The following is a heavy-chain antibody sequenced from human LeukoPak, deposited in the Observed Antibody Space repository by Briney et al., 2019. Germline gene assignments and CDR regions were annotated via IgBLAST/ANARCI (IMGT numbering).Heavy chain of an antibody. D-gene: IGHD3-3*01. CDR2: ISSSGSTI. Sequence: AGGSLRLSCAASGFTFSDYYMSWIRQAPGKGLEWVSYISSSGSTIYYADSVNGRFTISSDNAKNSLYLQMNSLRAEDTAVYYCARDRERITIFGVVNTNDYWGQGTLVTVSS. V-gene: IGHV3-11*01. CDR1: GFTFSDYY. J-gene: IGHJ4*02. CDR3: ARDRERITIFGVVNTNDY.